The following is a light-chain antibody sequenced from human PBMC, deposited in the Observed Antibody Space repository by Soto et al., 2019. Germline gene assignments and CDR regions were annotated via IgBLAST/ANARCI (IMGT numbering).Light chain of an antibody. J-gene: IGKJ4*01. Sequence: DIPLTQSPSFLSASVGDRVTITCRASQGISSYFAWYQQRPGKAPKLLIYAVSTLQSGVPSRFSGSASGTELTLTISTLQPEYFATYYCQQLISDRLTFGGGTKVEIK. V-gene: IGKV1-9*01. CDR2: AVS. CDR3: QQLISDRLT. CDR1: QGISSY.